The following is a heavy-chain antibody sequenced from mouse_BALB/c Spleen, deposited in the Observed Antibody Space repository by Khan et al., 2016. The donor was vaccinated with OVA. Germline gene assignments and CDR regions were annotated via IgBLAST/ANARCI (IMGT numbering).Heavy chain of an antibody. CDR2: IYPGDGDT. Sequence: QVQLKQSGAELVRPGSSVKISCKASGYAFSSYWMNWVKQRPGQSLEWIGQIYPGDGDTNYHGKFKGKATLTADKSSSTAYMQLSSLTSEDSAVYVCARNKWGAMDYWGQGTSGTVSA. J-gene: IGHJ4*01. CDR3: ARNKWGAMDY. V-gene: IGHV1-80*01. CDR1: GYAFSSYW.